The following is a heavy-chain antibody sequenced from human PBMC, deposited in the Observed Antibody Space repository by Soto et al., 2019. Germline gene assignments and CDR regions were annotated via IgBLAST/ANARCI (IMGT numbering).Heavy chain of an antibody. J-gene: IGHJ3*02. CDR2: ISGSGGST. CDR1: GFTFSSYA. CDR3: AKDPPLQEYDSSGPKGAFDI. V-gene: IGHV3-23*01. D-gene: IGHD3-22*01. Sequence: EVQLLESGGGLVQPGGSLRLSCAASGFTFSSYAMSWVRQAPGKGLEWVSAISGSGGSTYYADSVKGRFTISRDNSKNTLYLQMNTLRAEATAVYYCAKDPPLQEYDSSGPKGAFDIWGPGTMVTVSS.